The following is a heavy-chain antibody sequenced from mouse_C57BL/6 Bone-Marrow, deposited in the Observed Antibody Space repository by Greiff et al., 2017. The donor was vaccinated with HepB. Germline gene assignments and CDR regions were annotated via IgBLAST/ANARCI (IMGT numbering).Heavy chain of an antibody. J-gene: IGHJ1*03. CDR2: IYPGDGDT. D-gene: IGHD2-3*01. Sequence: VKLQESGPELVKPGASVKISCKASGYAFSSSWMNWVKQRPGKGLEWIGRIYPGDGDTNYNGKFKGKATLTADKSSSTAYMQLSSLTSEDSAVYFCARGNDYWYFDVWGTGTTVTVSS. CDR3: ARGNDYWYFDV. V-gene: IGHV1-82*01. CDR1: GYAFSSSW.